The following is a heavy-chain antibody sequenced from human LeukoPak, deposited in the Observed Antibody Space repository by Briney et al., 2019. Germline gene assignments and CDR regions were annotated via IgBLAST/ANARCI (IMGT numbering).Heavy chain of an antibody. CDR1: GFTFSSYS. V-gene: IGHV3-48*04. Sequence: GGSLRLSCAASGFTFSSYSMNWVRQAPGKGLEWVSYISSSSSTIYYADSVKGRFTISRDNAKNSLYLQMNSLRAEDTAVYYCHTEGTLDYWGQGTLVTVSS. D-gene: IGHD1-1*01. CDR2: ISSSSSTI. J-gene: IGHJ4*02. CDR3: HTEGTLDY.